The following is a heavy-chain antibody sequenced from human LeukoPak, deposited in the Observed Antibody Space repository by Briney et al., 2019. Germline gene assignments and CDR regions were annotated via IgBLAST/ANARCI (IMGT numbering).Heavy chain of an antibody. J-gene: IGHJ4*02. CDR1: GYTFTSYG. D-gene: IGHD5-24*01. CDR2: ISAYNGNT. V-gene: IGHV1-18*01. CDR3: ARAPQRDAYNYVGY. Sequence: GASVKVSCKASGYTFTSYGISWVRQAPGQGLEWMGWISAYNGNTNHAQKVQGRVTMTTDTSTSTAYMELRSLRSDDTAVYYCARAPQRDAYNYVGYWGQGTLVTVSS.